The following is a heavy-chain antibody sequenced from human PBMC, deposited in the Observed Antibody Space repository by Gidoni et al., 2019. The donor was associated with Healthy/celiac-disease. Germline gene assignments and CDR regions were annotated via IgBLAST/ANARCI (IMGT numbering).Heavy chain of an antibody. Sequence: QVQLQESGPGLVKPSETLSLTCTVSGGSVSSGSYYWSWIRQPPGKGLEWIGYIYYSGSTNYNPSLKSRVTISVDTSKNQFSLKLSSVTAADTAVYYCARGFMTYYYDSSGGWFDPWGQGTLVTVSS. CDR2: IYYSGST. V-gene: IGHV4-61*01. D-gene: IGHD3-22*01. CDR1: GGSVSSGSYY. CDR3: ARGFMTYYYDSSGGWFDP. J-gene: IGHJ5*02.